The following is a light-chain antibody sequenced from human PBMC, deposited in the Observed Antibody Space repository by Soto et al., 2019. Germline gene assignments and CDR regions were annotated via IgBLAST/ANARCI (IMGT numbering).Light chain of an antibody. J-gene: IGKJ5*01. Sequence: GDRVSITCRASQAISSYLAWYQQKPGRAPKLLIYAASTLQSGVPSRFSGSGSGTEFTLTITSLQPEDFATYYCQQLNSFPITFGQGTRLEIK. CDR1: QAISSY. V-gene: IGKV1-9*01. CDR2: AAS. CDR3: QQLNSFPIT.